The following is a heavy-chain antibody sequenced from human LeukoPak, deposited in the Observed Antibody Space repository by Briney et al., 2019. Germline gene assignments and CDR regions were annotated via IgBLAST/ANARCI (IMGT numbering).Heavy chain of an antibody. Sequence: SEALSLTCAVYGSFSDHSWSWVRQPPGKGLEWIGEIDEKRRTSYSPSLTSRVTMSVDTSKNQFSLKLSSVTAADTAVYFCARHGGPYTWYPYYYYYMDVWGKGTSVTVSS. CDR2: IDEKRRT. D-gene: IGHD6-13*01. V-gene: IGHV4-34*01. J-gene: IGHJ6*03. CDR3: ARHGGPYTWYPYYYYYMDV. CDR1: GSFSDHS.